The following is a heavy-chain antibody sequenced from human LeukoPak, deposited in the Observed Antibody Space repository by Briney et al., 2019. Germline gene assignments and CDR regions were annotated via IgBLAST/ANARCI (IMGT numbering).Heavy chain of an antibody. D-gene: IGHD6-13*01. V-gene: IGHV3-9*01. CDR1: GFTFDDYA. Sequence: GRSLRLSCAASGFTFDDYAMHWVRQAPGKGLEWVSGISWNSGSIGYADSVKGRFTISRDNAKNSLYLQMNSLRAEDTALYYCAALGYSSADWGQGTLVTVSS. CDR2: ISWNSGSI. J-gene: IGHJ4*02. CDR3: AALGYSSAD.